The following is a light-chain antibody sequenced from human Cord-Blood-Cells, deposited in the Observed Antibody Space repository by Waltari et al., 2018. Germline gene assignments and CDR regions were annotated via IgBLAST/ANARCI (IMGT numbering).Light chain of an antibody. Sequence: QSALTQPASVSGSPGQSITISCTGTSSDVGGYNHVSWYQQHPGKAPKLMIYDVSNLPSGVSNRFSGSKSGNTASLTISGLQAEDEADYYCSSYTSSSTRVFGGGTKLTVL. J-gene: IGLJ2*01. CDR3: SSYTSSSTRV. V-gene: IGLV2-14*01. CDR1: SSDVGGYNH. CDR2: DVS.